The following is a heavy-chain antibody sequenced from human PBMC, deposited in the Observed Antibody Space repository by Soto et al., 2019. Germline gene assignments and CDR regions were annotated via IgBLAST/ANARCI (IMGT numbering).Heavy chain of an antibody. D-gene: IGHD6-19*01. CDR3: ARAVAVAADFDY. J-gene: IGHJ4*02. CDR2: ISAYNGNT. Sequence: ASVKVSCKASGYTFTSYGISCVRQAPGQGLEWMGWISAYNGNTNYAQKLQGRVTMTTDTPTSTAYMELRSLRSDDTAVYFCARAVAVAADFDYWGQGTLVTVSS. CDR1: GYTFTSYG. V-gene: IGHV1-18*01.